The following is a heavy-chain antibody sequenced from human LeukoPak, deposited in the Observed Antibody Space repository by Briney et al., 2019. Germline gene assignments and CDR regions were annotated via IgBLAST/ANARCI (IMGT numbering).Heavy chain of an antibody. J-gene: IGHJ4*02. Sequence: PGGSLRLSCAASGFTFSTYWISWVRQMPGKGLEWMGRIDPSDSYTNYSPSFQGHVTISADKSISTAYLQWSSLKASDTAMYYCARDGVEMSYDYWGQGTLVTVSS. V-gene: IGHV5-10-1*01. CDR3: ARDGVEMSYDY. CDR2: IDPSDSYT. D-gene: IGHD5-24*01. CDR1: GFTFSTYW.